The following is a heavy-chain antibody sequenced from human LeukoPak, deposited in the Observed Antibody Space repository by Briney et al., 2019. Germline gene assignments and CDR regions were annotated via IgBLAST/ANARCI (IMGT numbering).Heavy chain of an antibody. CDR1: GGSISSSSYY. Sequence: SETLSLTCTVSGGSISSSSYYWGWIRQPPGKGLEWIGIIYYSGSTNYNPSLKSRVTISVDASKNQFSLKLSSVTAADTAVYYCAGTRLYCSSTSCYGSYYYYGMDVWGQGTTVTVSS. V-gene: IGHV4-39*07. D-gene: IGHD2-2*01. J-gene: IGHJ6*02. CDR2: IYYSGST. CDR3: AGTRLYCSSTSCYGSYYYYGMDV.